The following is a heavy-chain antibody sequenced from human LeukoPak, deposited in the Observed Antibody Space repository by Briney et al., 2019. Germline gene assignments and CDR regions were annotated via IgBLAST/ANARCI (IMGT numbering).Heavy chain of an antibody. CDR1: GGSFSGYY. Sequence: PSETLSLTCAVYGGSFSGYYWSWIRQPPGKGLEWIGEINHSGSTNYNPSLKSRVTISVDTSKNQFSLKLSSVTAADTAVYYCARLAQWLGSSFDYWGQGTLVTVSS. CDR2: INHSGST. D-gene: IGHD5-12*01. V-gene: IGHV4-34*01. CDR3: ARLAQWLGSSFDY. J-gene: IGHJ4*02.